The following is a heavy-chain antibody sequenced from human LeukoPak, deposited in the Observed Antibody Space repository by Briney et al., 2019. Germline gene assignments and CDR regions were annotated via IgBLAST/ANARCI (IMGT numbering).Heavy chain of an antibody. V-gene: IGHV3-33*01. Sequence: GGSLRLSCTASGLTFSTYAMHWVRQAPGKGLEWVAVIWNDGGDKYYADSVKGRFTISRDNSKNTLYLQMNRLRAEDTAVYYCARDLSRNWFDTWGQGTLVTVSS. J-gene: IGHJ5*02. CDR3: ARDLSRNWFDT. CDR2: IWNDGGDK. CDR1: GLTFSTYA.